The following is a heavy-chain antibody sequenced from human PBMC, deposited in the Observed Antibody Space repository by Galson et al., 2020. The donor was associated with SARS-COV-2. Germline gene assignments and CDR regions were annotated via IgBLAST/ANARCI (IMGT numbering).Heavy chain of an antibody. CDR1: GFTFSSYA. V-gene: IGHV3-23*01. CDR3: AKCRGTGIVVVPAARNFDY. D-gene: IGHD2-2*01. CDR2: ISGSGGST. J-gene: IGHJ4*02. Sequence: GGSLRLYCAASGFTFSSYAMSWVRQAPGKGLEWVSAISGSGGSTYYADSVKGRFTISRDNSKNTLYLQMNSLRAEDTAVYYCAKCRGTGIVVVPAARNFDYWGQGTLVIVSS.